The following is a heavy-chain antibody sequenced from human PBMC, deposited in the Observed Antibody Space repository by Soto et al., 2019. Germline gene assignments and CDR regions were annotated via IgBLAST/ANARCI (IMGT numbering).Heavy chain of an antibody. CDR3: ARVKSRIAAAGDFDY. CDR1: GGTFSSYT. V-gene: IGHV1-69*02. J-gene: IGHJ4*02. CDR2: IIPILGIA. Sequence: QVQVVESGAEVKKPGSSVKVSCKASGGTFSSYTISWVRQARGQGLEWMGRIIPILGIANYAQKFQGRVTITADKSTSTAYMELSSLRSEDTAVYYCARVKSRIAAAGDFDYWGQGTLVTVPS. D-gene: IGHD6-13*01.